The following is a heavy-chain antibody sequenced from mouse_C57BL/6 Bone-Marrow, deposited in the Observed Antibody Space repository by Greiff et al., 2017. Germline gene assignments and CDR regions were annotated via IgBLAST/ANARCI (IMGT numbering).Heavy chain of an antibody. CDR3: ARRRTRFFDY. Sequence: VQLQQPGAELVRPGTSVKLSCKASGYTFTSYWMHWVKQRPGQGLEWIGVIDPSDSYTNYNQKFKGKATLTVDTSSSTAYMQLSSLTSEDSAVYYCARRRTRFFDYWGQGTTLTVSS. CDR1: GYTFTSYW. J-gene: IGHJ2*01. D-gene: IGHD3-3*01. CDR2: IDPSDSYT. V-gene: IGHV1-59*01.